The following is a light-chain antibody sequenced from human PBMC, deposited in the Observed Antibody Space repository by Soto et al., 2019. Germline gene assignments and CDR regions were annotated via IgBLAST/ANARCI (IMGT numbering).Light chain of an antibody. Sequence: EIVMTQSPATLSVSPGERATLSCRASQSVSSNLAWYQQKPGQAPRLLIYGASTRATGIPARFSGSGSGTESTLTISSLQSEDFAVYYCQQYNNWPLTFGGGTKVEI. CDR3: QQYNNWPLT. CDR1: QSVSSN. CDR2: GAS. V-gene: IGKV3-15*01. J-gene: IGKJ4*01.